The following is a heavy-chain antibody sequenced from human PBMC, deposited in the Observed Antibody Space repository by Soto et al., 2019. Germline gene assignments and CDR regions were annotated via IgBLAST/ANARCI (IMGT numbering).Heavy chain of an antibody. D-gene: IGHD3-9*01. CDR1: GFTFSTYG. J-gene: IGHJ4*02. CDR2: IWSDGSNK. CDR3: VRVFDTYYFDL. V-gene: IGHV3-33*01. Sequence: QVQLVESGGGVVQPGRCLRLSCAASGFTFSTYGMHWVRQAPGKGLEWVALIWSDGSNKYYADSVKGRFTISRDNSKKTLYLQMNSLRAEDTAVYYCVRVFDTYYFDLWGQGNMVTVSS.